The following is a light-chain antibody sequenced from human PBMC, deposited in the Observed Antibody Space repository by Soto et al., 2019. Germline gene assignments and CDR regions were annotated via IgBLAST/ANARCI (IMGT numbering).Light chain of an antibody. Sequence: EIVMTQSPATLSVSPGERATLSCRASQTVNNNLAWYQQKPGQAPRLLIYGASARATGIPARFSGSGSGTEFTLTISSLQSEDFAVYYCHQYNNWPLTFGGGTKVEIK. V-gene: IGKV3-15*01. CDR3: HQYNNWPLT. CDR2: GAS. J-gene: IGKJ4*01. CDR1: QTVNNN.